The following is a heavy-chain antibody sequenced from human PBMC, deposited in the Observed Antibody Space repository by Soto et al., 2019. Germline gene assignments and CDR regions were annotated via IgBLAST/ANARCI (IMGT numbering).Heavy chain of an antibody. V-gene: IGHV3-48*01. J-gene: IGHJ5*02. CDR3: AKENWATPES. CDR1: GFTFSSYS. D-gene: IGHD2-15*01. Sequence: GGSLRLYCAASGFTFSSYSMNWVRQARGEWLEWISYISSSSITIYFVDFVMGRFIISRVNAMNSLFLQMYSLRAEDTAVYYCAKENWATPESWGQGT. CDR2: ISSSSITI.